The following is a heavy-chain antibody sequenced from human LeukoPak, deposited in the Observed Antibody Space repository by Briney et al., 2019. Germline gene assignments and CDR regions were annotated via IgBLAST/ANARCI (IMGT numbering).Heavy chain of an antibody. CDR3: ARQGIAAAGTSSRDY. CDR1: GGSISSSSYY. D-gene: IGHD6-13*01. V-gene: IGHV4-39*01. J-gene: IGHJ4*02. CDR2: IYYSGST. Sequence: SETLSLTCTVSGGSISSSSYYWGWIRQPPGKGLEWIGSIYYSGSTYYNPSLKSRVTISADTSKNQFSLKLSSVTAADTAVYYCARQGIAAAGTSSRDYWGQGTLITVSS.